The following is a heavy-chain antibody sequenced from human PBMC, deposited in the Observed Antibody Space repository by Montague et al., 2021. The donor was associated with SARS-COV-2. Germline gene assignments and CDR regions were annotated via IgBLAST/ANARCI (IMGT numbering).Heavy chain of an antibody. CDR2: ISSSGSTI. J-gene: IGHJ6*02. Sequence: SLRLSCAASGFTFSSYEMNWVRQAPGKGLEWVSYISSSGSTIYYADSVKGRFTISRDNAKNSLYLQMNSLRAGDTAVYYCARLYYYYGMDVWGLGTTVTVSS. CDR1: GFTFSSYE. CDR3: ARLYYYYGMDV. V-gene: IGHV3-48*03.